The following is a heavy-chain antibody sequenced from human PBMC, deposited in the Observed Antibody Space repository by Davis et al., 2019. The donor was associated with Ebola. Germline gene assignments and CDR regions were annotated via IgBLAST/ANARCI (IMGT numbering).Heavy chain of an antibody. CDR2: INPHNGNT. Sequence: ASVTVSFKASGYTFTNYGITWVRQAPGQGLEWMGWINPHNGNTNYAQNVQGRVIMPTDTATTTAYMEVGGLRSDDTAVYYCARAQFPTTSDHWGQGTLVTVSS. CDR1: GYTFTNYG. D-gene: IGHD1-1*01. V-gene: IGHV1-18*04. J-gene: IGHJ4*02. CDR3: ARAQFPTTSDH.